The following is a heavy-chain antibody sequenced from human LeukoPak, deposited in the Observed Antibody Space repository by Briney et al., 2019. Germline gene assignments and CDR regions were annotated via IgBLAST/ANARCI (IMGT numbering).Heavy chain of an antibody. CDR1: GGSFSGYY. D-gene: IGHD5-18*01. Sequence: SETLSLTCAVYGGSFSGYYWSWIRQPPGKGLEWIGYIYYSGSTNYNPSLKSRVTISVDTSKNQFSLKLSSVTAADTAVHYCARGGYSYGQAEFDYWGQGTLVTVSS. CDR3: ARGGYSYGQAEFDY. V-gene: IGHV4-59*01. CDR2: IYYSGST. J-gene: IGHJ4*02.